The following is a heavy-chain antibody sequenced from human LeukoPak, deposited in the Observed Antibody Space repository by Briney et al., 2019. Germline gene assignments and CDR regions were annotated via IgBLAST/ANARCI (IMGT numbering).Heavy chain of an antibody. Sequence: SETLSLTCAVSGGSISSSNRWSWVRQPPGKGLEWIGEIYHSGNTNYNPSLKSRVTISVDKSKNQFSLKLSSVTAADTAVYYCAREGYYYGSGTAVDVWGKGTTVTVSS. V-gene: IGHV4-4*02. D-gene: IGHD3-10*01. J-gene: IGHJ6*04. CDR3: AREGYYYGSGTAVDV. CDR1: GGSISSSNR. CDR2: IYHSGNT.